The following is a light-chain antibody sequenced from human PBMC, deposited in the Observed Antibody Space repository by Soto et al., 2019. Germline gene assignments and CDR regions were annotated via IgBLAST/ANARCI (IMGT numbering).Light chain of an antibody. V-gene: IGLV2-14*01. CDR2: EVF. Sequence: QSALTQPASVSGSPGQSITISCTGTGSDVGAYSYVSWYQHHPGKAPKLIIYEVFNRPSGVSDRFSGSKSGNTASLTISGPHAAEEADYSCISYTGSDTLGVFGAGTKVTV. CDR1: GSDVGAYSY. CDR3: ISYTGSDTLGV. J-gene: IGLJ1*01.